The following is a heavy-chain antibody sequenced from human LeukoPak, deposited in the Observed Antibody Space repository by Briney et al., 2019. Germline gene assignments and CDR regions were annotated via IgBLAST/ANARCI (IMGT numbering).Heavy chain of an antibody. CDR1: GFTFSSYG. Sequence: GGSLRLSCAASGFTFSSYGMHWVRQAPGKGLEWVAVISYDGSNKYYADSVKGRFAISRDNSKNTLYLQMNSLRAEDTAVYYCAKEGYSYGYPYYFDYWGQGTLVTVS. V-gene: IGHV3-30*18. D-gene: IGHD5-18*01. CDR2: ISYDGSNK. CDR3: AKEGYSYGYPYYFDY. J-gene: IGHJ4*02.